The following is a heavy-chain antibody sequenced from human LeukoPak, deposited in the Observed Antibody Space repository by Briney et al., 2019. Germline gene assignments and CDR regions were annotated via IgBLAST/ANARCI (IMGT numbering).Heavy chain of an antibody. Sequence: GASVKVSCKASGYTFTSYYLHWVRQAPGQGLEWLGIINPSAGSTSYAQTFQGRVTMTRDTSTSTVYMELSSLRFEDTAVYYCAREFAGFHDSSGKKFRAFDIWGQGTMVTVSS. D-gene: IGHD3-22*01. CDR3: AREFAGFHDSSGKKFRAFDI. J-gene: IGHJ3*02. CDR2: INPSAGST. CDR1: GYTFTSYY. V-gene: IGHV1-46*01.